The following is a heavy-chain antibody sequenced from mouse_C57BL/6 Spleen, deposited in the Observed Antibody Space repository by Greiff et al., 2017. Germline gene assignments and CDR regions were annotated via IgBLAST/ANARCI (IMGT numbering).Heavy chain of an antibody. V-gene: IGHV8-12*01. J-gene: IGHJ2*01. CDR3: ARSRDPYDLYFDY. Sequence: QVTLKESGPGILQSSQSLSLTCSFSGFSLSTSGMGVSWIRQPSGKGLEWLAHIYWDDDKRDNPSLKSRLTISKDTSRNQVFLKITSVDTADTATYYCARSRDPYDLYFDYWGQGTTLTVSS. CDR1: GFSLSTSGMG. D-gene: IGHD2-12*01. CDR2: IYWDDDK.